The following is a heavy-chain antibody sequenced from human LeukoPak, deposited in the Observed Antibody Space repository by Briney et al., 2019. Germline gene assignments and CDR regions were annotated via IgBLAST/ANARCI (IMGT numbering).Heavy chain of an antibody. Sequence: PGGSLRLSCAASGFTFSVYSMSWVRQAPGKGLEWVSSISDDSNYIYYADSVEGRFTISRDNAKNSLYLQMNSLRAEDTAVYYCANHLACGSTYCPPFDYWGQGTLVTVSS. CDR1: GFTFSVYS. CDR2: ISDDSNYI. J-gene: IGHJ4*02. CDR3: ANHLACGSTYCPPFDY. V-gene: IGHV3-21*01. D-gene: IGHD2-2*01.